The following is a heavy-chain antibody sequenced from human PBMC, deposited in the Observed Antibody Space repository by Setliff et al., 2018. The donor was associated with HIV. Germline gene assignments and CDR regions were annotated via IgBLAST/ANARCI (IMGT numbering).Heavy chain of an antibody. J-gene: IGHJ6*02. Sequence: GASVKVSCKASGYTFTSYAMHWVRQATGQGLEWMGRINPHSGGTNYAQMFQGRVTMTRDTSISTAYMELRSLRSDDTAVYYCAREIGDYYDSSGYYPPTDYYYGMDVWGQGTTVTVSS. D-gene: IGHD3-22*01. V-gene: IGHV1-2*06. CDR2: INPHSGGT. CDR1: GYTFTSYA. CDR3: AREIGDYYDSSGYYPPTDYYYGMDV.